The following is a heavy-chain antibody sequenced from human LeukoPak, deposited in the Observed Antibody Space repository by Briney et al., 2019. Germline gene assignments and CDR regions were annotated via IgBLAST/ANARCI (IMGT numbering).Heavy chain of an antibody. CDR3: ATDSCSSTSCRKKFDY. CDR1: GGSFSGYY. J-gene: IGHJ4*02. V-gene: IGHV4-34*12. Sequence: SETLSLTCAVYGGSFSGYYWSWIRQPPGKGLEWIGEIIHSGNTNYNPSLKSRVTISVDTSKNQFSLKLSSVTAADTAVYYCATDSCSSTSCRKKFDYWGQGTLVTVSS. D-gene: IGHD2-2*01. CDR2: IIHSGNT.